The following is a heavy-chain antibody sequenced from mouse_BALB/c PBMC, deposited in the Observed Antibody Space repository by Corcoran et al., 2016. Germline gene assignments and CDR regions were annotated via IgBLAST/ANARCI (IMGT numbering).Heavy chain of an antibody. Sequence: EVQLQQSGAELVKPGASVKLSCTASGFKIKDTYMHWVKQRPEQGLEWIGRIDPANGNTKYDPKFQGKATITADTSSNTAYLQLSSLTSEDTAVYYCARGYGNLAWFAYWGQGTLVTVSA. D-gene: IGHD2-10*02. CDR2: IDPANGNT. V-gene: IGHV14-3*02. J-gene: IGHJ3*01. CDR3: ARGYGNLAWFAY. CDR1: GFKIKDTY.